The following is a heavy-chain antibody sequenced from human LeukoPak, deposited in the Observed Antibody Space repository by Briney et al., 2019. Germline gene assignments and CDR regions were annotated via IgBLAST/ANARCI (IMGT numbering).Heavy chain of an antibody. CDR1: GFMLSSFE. J-gene: IGHJ6*02. D-gene: IGHD1-26*01. CDR3: ARGGPDGMDV. CDR2: ISITGSTI. Sequence: GGSLRLSCAAAGFMLSSFEINWVRQAPGKGLEWLSYISITGSTIYYADSVKGRFTISRDNAKKSLHLQMNSLRAEDTAVYYCARGGPDGMDVWGQGTTVTVSS. V-gene: IGHV3-48*03.